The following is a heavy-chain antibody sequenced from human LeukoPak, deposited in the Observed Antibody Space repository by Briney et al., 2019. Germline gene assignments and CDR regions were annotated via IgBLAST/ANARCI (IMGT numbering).Heavy chain of an antibody. V-gene: IGHV3-13*03. Sequence: GGSLRLSCAACGFTFSSYDMHWVRQATGKGLEWVSAIGTAGDTYYPGSVKGQFTISRENAKNSLYLQMNSLRAEDTAVYYCAKVTGYCSGGSCYYYYYYMDVWGKGTTVTVSS. CDR3: AKVTGYCSGGSCYYYYYYMDV. CDR1: GFTFSSYD. D-gene: IGHD2-15*01. J-gene: IGHJ6*03. CDR2: IGTAGDT.